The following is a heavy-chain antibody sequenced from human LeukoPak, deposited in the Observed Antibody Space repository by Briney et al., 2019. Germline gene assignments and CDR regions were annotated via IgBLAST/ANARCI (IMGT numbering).Heavy chain of an antibody. CDR2: IYYSGST. V-gene: IGHV4-39*07. CDR1: GGSISSGSYY. CDR3: ASLAQYGSGSYEGGY. D-gene: IGHD3-10*01. Sequence: PSQTLSLTCTVSGGSISSGSYYWSWIRQPAGKGLEWIGSIYYSGSTYYNPSLKSRVTISVDTSKNQFSLKLSSVTAADTAVYYCASLAQYGSGSYEGGYWGQGTLVTVSS. J-gene: IGHJ4*02.